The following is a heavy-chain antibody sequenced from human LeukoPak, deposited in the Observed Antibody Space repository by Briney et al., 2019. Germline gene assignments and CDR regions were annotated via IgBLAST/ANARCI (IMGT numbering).Heavy chain of an antibody. Sequence: PSQTLSLTRTVPGGSISSGDYYWSWIRQPPGKGLEWLGYIYYSGSNYYNPSLKSRVTISVDTSKNQFSLKLSSVTAADTAVYYCARVELYYYGMDVWGQGTTVTVSS. CDR1: GGSISSGDYY. V-gene: IGHV4-30-4*01. D-gene: IGHD1-1*01. CDR3: ARVELYYYGMDV. CDR2: IYYSGSN. J-gene: IGHJ6*02.